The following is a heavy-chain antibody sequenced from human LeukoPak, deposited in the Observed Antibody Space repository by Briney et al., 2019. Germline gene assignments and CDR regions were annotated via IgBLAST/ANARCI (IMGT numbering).Heavy chain of an antibody. CDR3: ARGVSGSNSGIFDY. Sequence: GGSLRLSYAASGFTFDDYGMSWVRQAPGKGLEWVSGINWNGGSTGNADSVKGRFTISRDNAKNSLYLQMNSLRAEDTALYYCARGVSGSNSGIFDYWGQGTLVTVSS. CDR1: GFTFDDYG. CDR2: INWNGGST. J-gene: IGHJ4*02. D-gene: IGHD1-26*01. V-gene: IGHV3-20*03.